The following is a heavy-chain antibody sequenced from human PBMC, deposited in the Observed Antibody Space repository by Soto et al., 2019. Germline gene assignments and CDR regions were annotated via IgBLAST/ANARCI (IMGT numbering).Heavy chain of an antibody. D-gene: IGHD7-27*01. Sequence: QVQLQESGPGLVQPSETLSLTCTVSGGSLSNVNYCWSWIRQSPDKGLEWIGHIDNGGSTYNNPSLKSRVTRSVATSKNQFSLKLSSVSAADTAVYYCARGPSGDKVDYWGQGNLVTVSS. V-gene: IGHV4-30-4*01. CDR1: GGSLSNVNYC. CDR3: ARGPSGDKVDY. J-gene: IGHJ4*02. CDR2: IDNGGST.